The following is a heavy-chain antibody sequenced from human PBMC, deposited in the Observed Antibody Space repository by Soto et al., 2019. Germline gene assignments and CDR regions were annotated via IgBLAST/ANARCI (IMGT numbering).Heavy chain of an antibody. CDR3: ARAESY. Sequence: QVQLVASGGGLVKPGGSLRLSCAASGFTFSYYYMSWLRQAPGKGLERVSYISGSGSNIYYADSVKGRFTISRDNAENSMYLPMNSLSAEDTAVYYFARAESYWGRGTLVTVSS. J-gene: IGHJ4*02. CDR1: GFTFSYYY. V-gene: IGHV3-11*01. CDR2: ISGSGSNI.